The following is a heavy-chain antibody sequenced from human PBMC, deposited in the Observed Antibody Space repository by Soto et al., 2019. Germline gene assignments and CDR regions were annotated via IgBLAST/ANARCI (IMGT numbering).Heavy chain of an antibody. CDR3: AGGRIVVVGSRAYYGMDV. J-gene: IGHJ6*02. CDR2: IIPVFGLV. CDR1: GGTPSNSA. D-gene: IGHD3-22*01. V-gene: IGHV1-69*01. Sequence: QVHLLLQSGAEVKKPGSSVKVSCKASGGTPSNSAISWVRQAPGQGLEWMGGIIPVFGLVKYAQNFSGRVTITADESTNTAYVEMSRLRPEDTAVYYCAGGRIVVVGSRAYYGMDVWGQGATVTVSS.